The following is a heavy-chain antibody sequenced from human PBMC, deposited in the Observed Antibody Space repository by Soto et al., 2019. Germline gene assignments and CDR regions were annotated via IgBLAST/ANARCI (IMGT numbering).Heavy chain of an antibody. CDR1: GFTFSSYG. V-gene: IGHV3-23*01. D-gene: IGHD2-8*01. Sequence: EVQLLESGGGLVQPGGSLRLTCAASGFTFSSYGISWIRLSPGKGLEWVSVISGGGDTTYYTPSVKGRFTISRDDFRSTLYLQMSSRRTGDAAIYYCAKLGDCVVLPAGILDYWGRGTLVTVSS. CDR3: AKLGDCVVLPAGILDY. CDR2: ISGGGDTT. J-gene: IGHJ4*02.